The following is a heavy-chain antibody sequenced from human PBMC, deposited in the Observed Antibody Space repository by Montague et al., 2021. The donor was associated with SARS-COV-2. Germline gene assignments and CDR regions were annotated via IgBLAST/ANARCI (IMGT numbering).Heavy chain of an antibody. Sequence: SETLSLTCTVSGYSISSGYYCGWIRQPPGRGLEWIGSIYHSRSTYYNPPLKSRVTISVDTSKNQFSLQLSSVTAADTAVYYCARGRGYCSGGSCYSGWFDAWGQGTLVTVSS. CDR3: ARGRGYCSGGSCYSGWFDA. D-gene: IGHD2-15*01. CDR2: IYHSRST. J-gene: IGHJ5*02. V-gene: IGHV4-38-2*02. CDR1: GYSISSGYY.